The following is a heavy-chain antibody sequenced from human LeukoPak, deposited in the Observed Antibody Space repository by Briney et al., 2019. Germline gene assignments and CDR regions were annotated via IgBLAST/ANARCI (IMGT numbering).Heavy chain of an antibody. J-gene: IGHJ4*02. CDR1: GFTFSDYG. D-gene: IGHD3-10*01. V-gene: IGHV3-30*18. CDR3: AKAFFSGSGGNHKHFDS. Sequence: PGGSLRLSCAASGFTFSDYGMHWVRQAPGKGLEWVALISYDGSNKYFADSVKGRFTISRDNSKNTLYLQMHSLRAEDTAVYYCAKAFFSGSGGNHKHFDSWGQGTLVTVSS. CDR2: ISYDGSNK.